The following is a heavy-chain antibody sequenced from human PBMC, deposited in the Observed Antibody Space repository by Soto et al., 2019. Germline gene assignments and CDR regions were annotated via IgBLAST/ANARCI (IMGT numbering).Heavy chain of an antibody. Sequence: GGSLRLSCAASGFTFSSYAMSWVRQAPGKGLEWVSFISDSGGSTNYADFVKGRFTISRDNSKNTLYLQMNSLRAEDTAVYYCAKISCSSNSCYYYYGLDVWGQGTKVTVSS. V-gene: IGHV3-23*01. CDR2: ISDSGGST. J-gene: IGHJ6*02. D-gene: IGHD2-2*01. CDR3: AKISCSSNSCYYYYGLDV. CDR1: GFTFSSYA.